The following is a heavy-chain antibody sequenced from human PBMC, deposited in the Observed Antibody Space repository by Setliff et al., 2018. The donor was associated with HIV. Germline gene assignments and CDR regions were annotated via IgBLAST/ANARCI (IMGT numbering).Heavy chain of an antibody. J-gene: IGHJ3*02. CDR3: ERDSGQSFPTAFDI. V-gene: IGHV4-34*01. CDR1: GGSFSGYY. CDR2: INHSGST. D-gene: IGHD1-26*01. Sequence: SETLSLTCAVYGGSFSGYYWSWIRQPPGKGLEWIGEINHSGSTNYNPSLKSRVTISVDTSKNQFSLKLSSVTAADTAVDYCERDSGQSFPTAFDIWGQGTMVTVS.